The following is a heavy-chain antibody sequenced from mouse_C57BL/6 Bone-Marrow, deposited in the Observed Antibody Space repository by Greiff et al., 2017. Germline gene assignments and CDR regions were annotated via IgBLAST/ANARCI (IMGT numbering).Heavy chain of an antibody. V-gene: IGHV2-6-1*01. CDR3: ARHRGPYYGYAGYFDV. Sequence: QVQLQQSGPGLVAPSQSLSITCTVSGFSLTSYGVHWVRQPPGKGLEWLVVIWSDGSTTYNSALKSRLSISKDNSKSQVFLKMNSLQTDDTAMYYCARHRGPYYGYAGYFDVWGTGTTVTVSS. CDR2: IWSDGST. D-gene: IGHD2-2*01. CDR1: GFSLTSYG. J-gene: IGHJ1*03.